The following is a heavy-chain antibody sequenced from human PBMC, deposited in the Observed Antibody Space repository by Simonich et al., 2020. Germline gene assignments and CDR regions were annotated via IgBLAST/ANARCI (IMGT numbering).Heavy chain of an antibody. CDR1: GFTFSSYS. Sequence: EVQLVVSGGGLVKPGGSLRLSCAASGFTFSSYSMNWVRQAPGKGMEWVSSISSSSSYIYYADSVKGRFTISRDNAKNSLYLQMNSLRAEDTAVYYCAREQARGGAFDIWGQGTMVTVSS. CDR3: AREQARGGAFDI. J-gene: IGHJ3*02. D-gene: IGHD3-16*01. CDR2: ISSSSSYI. V-gene: IGHV3-21*01.